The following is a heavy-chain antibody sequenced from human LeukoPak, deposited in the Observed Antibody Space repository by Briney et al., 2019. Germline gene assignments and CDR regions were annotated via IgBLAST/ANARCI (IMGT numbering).Heavy chain of an antibody. CDR3: ARADYSSTWSHDYYYMDV. CDR1: DDSITIYY. V-gene: IGHV4-59*01. D-gene: IGHD6-13*01. Sequence: SETLSLTCTVSDDSITIYYWSWIRQPPGKGLEWIGYIDHTGITNYNPSLNSRVTISRDTPKNHFSLELSSATAADTAVYYCARADYSSTWSHDYYYMDVWGKGTTVTVSS. J-gene: IGHJ6*03. CDR2: IDHTGIT.